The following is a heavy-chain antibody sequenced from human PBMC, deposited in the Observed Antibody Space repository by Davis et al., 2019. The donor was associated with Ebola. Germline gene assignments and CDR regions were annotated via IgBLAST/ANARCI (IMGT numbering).Heavy chain of an antibody. J-gene: IGHJ4*02. V-gene: IGHV4-59*01. CDR3: ARGQAGGSGH. Sequence: SETLSLTCTVSGGFISSYYWSWIRQPPGKGLEWIGYVYYSGSTSYNPSLKSRVTMSVDTSKSQFSLKLNSVAAADTAVYYCARGQAGGSGHWGQGTLVTVSS. CDR1: GGFISSYY. D-gene: IGHD5-12*01. CDR2: VYYSGST.